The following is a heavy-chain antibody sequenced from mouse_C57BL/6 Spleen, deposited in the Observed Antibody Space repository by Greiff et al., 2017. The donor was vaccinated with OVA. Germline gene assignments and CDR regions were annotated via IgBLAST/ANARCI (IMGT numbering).Heavy chain of an antibody. D-gene: IGHD2-12*01. CDR1: GYAFSSSW. V-gene: IGHV1-82*01. J-gene: IGHJ3*01. CDR2: IYPGDGDT. Sequence: VQLQQSGPELVKPGASVKLSCKASGYAFSSSWMNWVKQRPGKGLEWIGRIYPGDGDTNYNGKFKGKATLTADKSSSTAYMQLSSLTSEDSAVYFCAIRPFAYWGQGTPVTVSA. CDR3: AIRPFAY.